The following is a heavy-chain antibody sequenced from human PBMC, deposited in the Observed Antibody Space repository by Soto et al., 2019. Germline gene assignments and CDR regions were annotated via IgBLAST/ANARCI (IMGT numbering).Heavy chain of an antibody. CDR2: IYYSGST. D-gene: IGHD3-10*01. V-gene: IGHV4-31*03. Sequence: SETLSLTCTVSGGSISSGGYYWSWIRQHPGKGLEWIGYIYYSGSTYYNPSLKSRVTISVDTSKNQFSLKLSSVTAADTAVYYCARVRRVWFGEFDYWGQGTLVTVSS. J-gene: IGHJ4*02. CDR1: GGSISSGGYY. CDR3: ARVRRVWFGEFDY.